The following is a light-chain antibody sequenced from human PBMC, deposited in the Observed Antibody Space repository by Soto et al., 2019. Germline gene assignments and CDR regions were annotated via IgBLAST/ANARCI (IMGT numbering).Light chain of an antibody. CDR2: DVS. V-gene: IGLV2-14*01. CDR3: SSYTSSSTSRA. CDR1: SSDVGGYNY. Sequence: QSALTQPASVSGSPGQSITISCTGTSSDVGGYNYVSWYQQHPGKAPKLMIYDVSNRPSGVSNRFSGSKSGNTASLTISGFQAEDEADYYCSSYTSSSTSRAFGGGT. J-gene: IGLJ2*01.